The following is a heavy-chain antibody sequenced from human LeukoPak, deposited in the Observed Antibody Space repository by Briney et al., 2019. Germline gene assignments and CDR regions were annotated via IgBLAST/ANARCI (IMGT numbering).Heavy chain of an antibody. D-gene: IGHD3-22*01. J-gene: IGHJ4*02. Sequence: PGGSLRLSCAVSGFTFSAYSMNWVRQAPGKGLEWVSVIYTGGNTYYADSVKGRFTISRDNSKNTLYLQMNSLRAEDTAVYYCARGPYYFDSSGASPYFDSWGQGTLVTVSS. V-gene: IGHV3-53*01. CDR1: GFTFSAYS. CDR2: IYTGGNT. CDR3: ARGPYYFDSSGASPYFDS.